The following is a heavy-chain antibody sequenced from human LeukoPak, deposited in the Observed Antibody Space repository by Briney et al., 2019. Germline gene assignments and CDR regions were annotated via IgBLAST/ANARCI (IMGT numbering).Heavy chain of an antibody. Sequence: GGPLRLSCAASGFGFTNAWMSWVRQAPGKGLEWVGRIKSKGDGETTDYAAFVKSRFTMSRDDAKATLYLQINSLITEDTAVYYCTTDLGITMIRGVIVYWGQGTLVTVSS. J-gene: IGHJ4*02. D-gene: IGHD3-10*01. CDR3: TTDLGITMIRGVIVY. CDR1: GFGFTNAW. V-gene: IGHV3-15*01. CDR2: IKSKGDGETT.